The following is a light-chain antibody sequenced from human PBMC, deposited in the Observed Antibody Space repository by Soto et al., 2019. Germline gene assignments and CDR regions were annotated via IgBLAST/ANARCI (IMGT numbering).Light chain of an antibody. CDR3: QQRSNWPQWT. Sequence: EIFLTQSPATLSLSPGERATLSCRASQSVSGYLAWYQHKPGQAPRLLIYDSSKRATDIPARFSGSGSGTDFTLTIRSLEPEDFAVYYCQQRSNWPQWTFGQGTKVAVK. CDR2: DSS. CDR1: QSVSGY. J-gene: IGKJ1*01. V-gene: IGKV3-11*01.